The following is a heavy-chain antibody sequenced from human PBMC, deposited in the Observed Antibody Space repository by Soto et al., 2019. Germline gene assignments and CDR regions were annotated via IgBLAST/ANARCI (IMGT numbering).Heavy chain of an antibody. J-gene: IGHJ4*02. Sequence: PGGSLRLSCAASGFTFSIYGMHWVRHAPGKGLEWVAVIWYDGSNKYYADSVKGRFTISRDNSKNTLYLQMNSLRAEDTAVYYCARDAENYYDSSGSYYFDYWGQGTLVTVSS. D-gene: IGHD3-22*01. CDR1: GFTFSIYG. V-gene: IGHV3-33*01. CDR3: ARDAENYYDSSGSYYFDY. CDR2: IWYDGSNK.